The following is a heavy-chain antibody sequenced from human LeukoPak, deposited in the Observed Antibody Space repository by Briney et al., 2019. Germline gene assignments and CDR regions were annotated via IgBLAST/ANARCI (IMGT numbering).Heavy chain of an antibody. V-gene: IGHV4-39*01. CDR1: GGSISSSSYY. CDR2: IYYSGST. D-gene: IGHD3-9*01. J-gene: IGHJ5*02. CDR3: ARQGNDYDILTGYYSGWFDP. Sequence: SETLSLTCTVSGGSISSSSYYWGWIRQPPGKGLEWIGSIYYSGSTYYNPSLKSRVTISVDTSKNQFSLKLSSVTAADTAVYYCARQGNDYDILTGYYSGWFDPWGQGTLVTVSS.